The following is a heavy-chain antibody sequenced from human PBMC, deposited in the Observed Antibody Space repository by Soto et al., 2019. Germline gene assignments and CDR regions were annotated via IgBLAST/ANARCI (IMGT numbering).Heavy chain of an antibody. CDR2: IYWDDDK. J-gene: IGHJ5*02. Sequence: QITLKESGPTLVKPTQTLTLTCTFSGFSLSTSGVGVGWIRQPPGKALEWLALIYWDDDKRYSPSLKSRLTITKDTSKHQVVLTMTNMDPVDTATYYCAHQTTTVTTGWFDPWGQGTLVTVSS. D-gene: IGHD4-17*01. V-gene: IGHV2-5*02. CDR1: GFSLSTSGVG. CDR3: AHQTTTVTTGWFDP.